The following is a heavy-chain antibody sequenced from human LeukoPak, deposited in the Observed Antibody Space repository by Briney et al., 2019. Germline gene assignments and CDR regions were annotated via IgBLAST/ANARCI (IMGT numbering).Heavy chain of an antibody. CDR3: TTDLSGSYYVDY. CDR2: IRSKANSYAT. CDR1: GFTFSGSA. V-gene: IGHV3-73*01. J-gene: IGHJ4*02. Sequence: PGGSLRLSCAASGFTFSGSAMHWVRQASGKGLEWVGRIRSKANSYATAYAASVKGRFTISRDDSKNTAYLQMNSLKTEDTAVYYCTTDLSGSYYVDYWGQGTLVTVSS. D-gene: IGHD1-26*01.